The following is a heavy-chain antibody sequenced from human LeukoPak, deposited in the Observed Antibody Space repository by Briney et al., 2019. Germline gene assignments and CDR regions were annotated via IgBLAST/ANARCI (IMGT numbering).Heavy chain of an antibody. V-gene: IGHV3-48*03. CDR3: AKDMYYYDSSGSPVAFDI. CDR2: ISAGGTTI. J-gene: IGHJ3*02. D-gene: IGHD3-22*01. Sequence: GGSLRLSCAASGFTFRSFEMNWVRQAPGKGLEWVSYISAGGTTIYYADSVKGRFTISRDNAKNSLYLQMNSLRAEDMALYYWAKDMYYYDSSGSPVAFDIWGQGTMVTVSS. CDR1: GFTFRSFE.